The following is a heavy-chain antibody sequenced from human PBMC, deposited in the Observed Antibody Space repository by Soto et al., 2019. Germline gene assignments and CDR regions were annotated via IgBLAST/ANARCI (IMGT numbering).Heavy chain of an antibody. J-gene: IGHJ4*02. D-gene: IGHD4-4*01. CDR1: GGSFSGYY. CDR2: INHSGST. Sequence: SETLSLTCAVYGGSFSGYYWSWIRQPPGKGLEWIGEINHSGSTNYNPSLKSRVTISVDTSKNQFSLKLSSVTTADTAVYYCARGGSNYFLIAGRRGGYYFDYWGQGTLVTVSS. V-gene: IGHV4-34*01. CDR3: ARGGSNYFLIAGRRGGYYFDY.